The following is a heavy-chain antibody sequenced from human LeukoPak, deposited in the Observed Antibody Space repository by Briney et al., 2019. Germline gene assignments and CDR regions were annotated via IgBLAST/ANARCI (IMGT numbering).Heavy chain of an antibody. CDR1: GGSISSYY. CDR2: IYYSGST. CDR3: ASTKRGYSYGYYYYYHMDV. V-gene: IGHV4-59*12. Sequence: PSETLSLTCTVSGGSISSYYWSWIRQPPGKGLEWIGYIYYSGSTNYNPSLKSRVTISVDTSKNQFSLKLSSVTAADTAVYYCASTKRGYSYGYYYYYHMDVWGKGTTVTVSS. J-gene: IGHJ6*03. D-gene: IGHD5-18*01.